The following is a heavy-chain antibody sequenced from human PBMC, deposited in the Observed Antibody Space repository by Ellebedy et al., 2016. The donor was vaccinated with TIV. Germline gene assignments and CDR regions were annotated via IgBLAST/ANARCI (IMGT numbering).Heavy chain of an antibody. Sequence: GESLKISCAASGLTFSTNAMSLVRLAPGKGLEWVSAISDSGSTTYYADSVKGRFTIARDKSKDTLNLRMDSLRVEDKAIYYCADDTWGVGPAFDIWGQGKMVTVSS. V-gene: IGHV3-23*01. CDR3: ADDTWGVGPAFDI. CDR2: ISDSGSTT. J-gene: IGHJ3*02. D-gene: IGHD1-26*01. CDR1: GLTFSTNA.